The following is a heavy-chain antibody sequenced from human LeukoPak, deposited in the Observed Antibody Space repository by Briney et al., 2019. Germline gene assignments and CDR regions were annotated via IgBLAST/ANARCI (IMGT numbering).Heavy chain of an antibody. V-gene: IGHV3-23*01. J-gene: IGHJ3*02. CDR3: AKDPPYYYDSSGYYGGSDAFDI. CDR2: ISGSGGST. Sequence: GGSLRLSCAASGFTFSSYAMSWVRQAPGKGLEWVSAISGSGGSTYYADSVKGRFTISRDNSKNTLYLQMNSLRAEDTAVYYCAKDPPYYYDSSGYYGGSDAFDIWGQGTMVTVSS. CDR1: GFTFSSYA. D-gene: IGHD3-22*01.